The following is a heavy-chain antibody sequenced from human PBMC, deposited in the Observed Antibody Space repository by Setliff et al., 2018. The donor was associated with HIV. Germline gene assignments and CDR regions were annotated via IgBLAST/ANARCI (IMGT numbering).Heavy chain of an antibody. Sequence: PGESLRLSCAASGFSFNRNNMHWVRQPPGKGLEWVAFILYDGSTKNYADSVQGRFTISRDNSKNTLDLHLSSLRAEDTAIYYCVKDFKWSCDSWGQGTLVTVSS. CDR3: VKDFKWSCDS. J-gene: IGHJ5*01. CDR2: ILYDGSTK. V-gene: IGHV3-30*02. D-gene: IGHD3-10*01. CDR1: GFSFNRNN.